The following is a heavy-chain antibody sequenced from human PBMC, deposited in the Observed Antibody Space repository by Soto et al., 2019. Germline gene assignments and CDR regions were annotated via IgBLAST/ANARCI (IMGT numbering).Heavy chain of an antibody. CDR3: ARDNGASSTPHTNDY. J-gene: IGHJ4*02. Sequence: ASVKVSCKASGYTFTSYGISWVRQAPGQGLEWMGWISAYNGHTKYAQKFQGRVTMTTDTATSTAYMELRRLTSDDTALYYCARDNGASSTPHTNDYWGQGTLVTVSS. D-gene: IGHD2-8*01. CDR1: GYTFTSYG. V-gene: IGHV1-18*01. CDR2: ISAYNGHT.